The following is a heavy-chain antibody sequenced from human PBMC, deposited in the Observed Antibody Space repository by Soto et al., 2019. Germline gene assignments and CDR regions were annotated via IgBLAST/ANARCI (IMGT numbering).Heavy chain of an antibody. D-gene: IGHD6-19*01. CDR3: GRGGCSVDY. Sequence: QVQLQESGPGLVKPSETLSLTCTVYGGSISNDYWSWIRQPPGNGLEWIGYISYTGGSNYNPSLMSLVSRSIGTSTNQFSLTLTSVLDADTVVYYCGRGGCSVDYWCRGSLVTVSS. J-gene: IGHJ4*02. CDR1: GGSISNDY. V-gene: IGHV4-59*01. CDR2: ISYTGGS.